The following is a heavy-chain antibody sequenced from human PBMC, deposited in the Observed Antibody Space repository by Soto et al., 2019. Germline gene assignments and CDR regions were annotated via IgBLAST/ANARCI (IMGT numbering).Heavy chain of an antibody. CDR1: GFTFSSSA. CDR3: ADIRGYDLGSTSFQH. J-gene: IGHJ1*01. D-gene: IGHD2-2*01. Sequence: EVQLLESGGGLVQPGVSLRLSCAASGFTFSSSAMSWVRQAPGKGLDWVSAISGNGGTTYYADSVKGRFTISRDISKNTLYLKMNSLRAEDTAVYYCADIRGYDLGSTSFQHWGQGTLVTVSS. CDR2: ISGNGGTT. V-gene: IGHV3-23*01.